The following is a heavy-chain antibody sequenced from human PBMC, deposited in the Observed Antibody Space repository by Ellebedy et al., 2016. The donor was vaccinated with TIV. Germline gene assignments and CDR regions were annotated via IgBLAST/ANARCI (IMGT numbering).Heavy chain of an antibody. CDR2: MDGNTNT. D-gene: IGHD6-19*01. CDR3: ATTLVAAFDY. CDR1: GFSVRSNN. Sequence: PGGSLRLSCAASGFSVRSNNMSWVRQAPGKGLEWVSFMDGNTNTHYADSVMGRFTIFRDMFENTVHLQMHSLRAEDMGVYYCATTLVAAFDYWGQGALVTVSS. J-gene: IGHJ4*02. V-gene: IGHV3-66*01.